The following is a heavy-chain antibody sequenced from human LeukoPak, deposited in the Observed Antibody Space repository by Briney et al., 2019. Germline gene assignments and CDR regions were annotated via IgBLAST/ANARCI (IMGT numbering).Heavy chain of an antibody. CDR1: GFTFSSYS. Sequence: PGGSLRLSCAASGFTFSSYSMNWVRQAPGKGLEWVSSISSSSSYIYYADSVKGRFTISRDNAKNTLYLQMNSVRAEDTAVYYCARGNIAAAGIHYWGQGTLVIVSS. J-gene: IGHJ4*02. V-gene: IGHV3-21*01. CDR3: ARGNIAAAGIHY. D-gene: IGHD6-13*01. CDR2: ISSSSSYI.